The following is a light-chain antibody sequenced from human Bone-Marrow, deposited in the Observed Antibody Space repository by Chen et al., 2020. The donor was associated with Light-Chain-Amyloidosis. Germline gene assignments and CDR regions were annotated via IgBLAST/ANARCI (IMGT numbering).Light chain of an antibody. Sequence: NFMLTQPHSVSESPGKTVIISCTRSSGSMATNYVQWYQQRPGRSPTTVFYEDDQRPTVVPDLFSGSIDRSSNSASLTISGLKTEDEADYYCQSYQGSSQGVFGGGTKLTV. V-gene: IGLV6-57*01. CDR3: QSYQGSSQGV. CDR2: EDD. J-gene: IGLJ3*02. CDR1: SGSMATNY.